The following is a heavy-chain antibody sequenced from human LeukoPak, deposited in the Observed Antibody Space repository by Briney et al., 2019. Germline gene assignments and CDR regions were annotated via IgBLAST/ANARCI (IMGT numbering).Heavy chain of an antibody. J-gene: IGHJ4*02. CDR2: INTNTGNP. D-gene: IGHD5-12*01. CDR3: ARGVGYSGNHNFDY. Sequence: ASVKVSCKASGYTFTSYAMNWVRQAPGQGLEWMGWINTNTGNPTYAQGFTGRFVFSLDTSVSTAYLQISILKAEDIAVYYCARGVGYSGNHNFDYWGQGTLVTVSS. CDR1: GYTFTSYA. V-gene: IGHV7-4-1*02.